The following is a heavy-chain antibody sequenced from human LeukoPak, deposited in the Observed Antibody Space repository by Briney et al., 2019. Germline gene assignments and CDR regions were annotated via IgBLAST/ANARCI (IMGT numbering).Heavy chain of an antibody. D-gene: IGHD3-22*01. J-gene: IGHJ4*02. CDR3: ARGGDMSGTIIDY. V-gene: IGHV4-59*01. Sequence: PSETLSLTCTVSGASLSSYFWSWIRQPPGKGLEYIGYIYYGGSTNYNPSLKSRVTISMDTSKNQFSLKLNSVTAADTAVYYCARGGDMSGTIIDYWGQGTLVTVSS. CDR1: GASLSSYF. CDR2: IYYGGST.